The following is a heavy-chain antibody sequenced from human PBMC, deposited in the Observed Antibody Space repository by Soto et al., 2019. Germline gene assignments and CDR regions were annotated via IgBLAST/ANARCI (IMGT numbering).Heavy chain of an antibody. CDR3: AREKWAASFDY. V-gene: IGHV3-30-3*01. D-gene: IGHD2-8*01. CDR2: ISYDGSNK. J-gene: IGHJ4*02. CDR1: GFTFSSYA. Sequence: QVQLVESGGGVVQPGRSLRLSCAASGFTFSSYAMHWVRQAPGKGLEWVAVISYDGSNKYYADSVKGRFTISRDNSKNTLYLQMNSLRAEDTAVYYCAREKWAASFDYWGQGTLVTVSS.